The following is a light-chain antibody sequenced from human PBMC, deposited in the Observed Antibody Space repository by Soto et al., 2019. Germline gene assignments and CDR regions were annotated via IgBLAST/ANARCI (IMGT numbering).Light chain of an antibody. CDR2: DAA. V-gene: IGKV3-11*01. CDR1: QSVSSY. CDR3: QQRSNWPWT. J-gene: IGKJ1*01. Sequence: LSQSPATVSLSKGERATLSCRASQSVSSYLAWYQQQPGQAPRLLIYDAANRATGTPARFSGSGSGTDFTLTISNLEPEDVVVYYCQQRSNWPWTFGQGTKVDI.